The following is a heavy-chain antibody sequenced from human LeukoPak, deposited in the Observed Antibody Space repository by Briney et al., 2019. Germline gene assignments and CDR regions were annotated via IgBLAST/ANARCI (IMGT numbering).Heavy chain of an antibody. V-gene: IGHV3-30*02. CDR1: GFTFSTNG. J-gene: IGHJ4*02. D-gene: IGHD4-23*01. CDR3: VGYGGNSF. CDR2: IRYDGSNI. Sequence: GGSLRLSCAASGFTFSTNGMHWVRQAPGKGLEWVAFIRYDGSNIYYTDSVKGRFTISRDNSKNTLYLQMNSLRVEDTAVYYCVGYGGNSFWGQGTLVTVSS.